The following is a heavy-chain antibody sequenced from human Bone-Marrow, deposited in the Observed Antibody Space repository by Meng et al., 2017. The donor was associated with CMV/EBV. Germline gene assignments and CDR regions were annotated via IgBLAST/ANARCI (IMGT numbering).Heavy chain of an antibody. V-gene: IGHV3-73*01. CDR3: RVVVPAATAPDSTYGMDV. Sequence: GESLKISCAASGFTFSGSAMHWVRQASGKGLEWVGRIRSKANSYATAYAASVKGRFTISRDDSKNTAYLQMNSLKTEDTAVYYCRVVVPAATAPDSTYGMDVWGQGTTVTGSS. J-gene: IGHJ6*01. CDR1: GFTFSGSA. D-gene: IGHD2-2*01. CDR2: IRSKANSYAT.